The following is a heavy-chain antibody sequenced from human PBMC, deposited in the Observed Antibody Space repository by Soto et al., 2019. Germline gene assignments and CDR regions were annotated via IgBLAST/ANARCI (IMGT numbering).Heavy chain of an antibody. CDR3: AREGSSYYYDSSGYYYDS. V-gene: IGHV1-18*01. J-gene: IGHJ4*02. D-gene: IGHD3-22*01. CDR1: GYTFTSYG. CDR2: ISAYNGNT. Sequence: ASVKVSCKASGYTFTSYGISWVRQAPGQGLEWMGWISAYNGNTNYAQKLQGRVTMTTDTSTSTAYMELRSLRSDDTAVYYCAREGSSYYYDSSGYYYDSWGQGILVTVSS.